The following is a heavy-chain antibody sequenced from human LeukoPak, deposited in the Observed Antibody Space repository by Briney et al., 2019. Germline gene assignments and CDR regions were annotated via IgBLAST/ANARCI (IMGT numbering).Heavy chain of an antibody. J-gene: IGHJ3*02. CDR1: GYTFTSYY. CDR3: ARTDIVVVPAAIRPSAPLAFDI. D-gene: IGHD2-2*01. CDR2: INPSGGST. V-gene: IGHV1-46*01. Sequence: ASAKVSCKASGYTFTSYYMHWVRQAPGQGLEWMGIINPSGGSTSYAQKFQGRVTMTRDTSTSTVYMELSSLRSEDTAVYYCARTDIVVVPAAIRPSAPLAFDIWGQGTMVTVSS.